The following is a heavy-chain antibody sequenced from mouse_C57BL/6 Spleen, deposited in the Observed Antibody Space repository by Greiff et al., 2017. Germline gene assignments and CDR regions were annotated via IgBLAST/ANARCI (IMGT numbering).Heavy chain of an antibody. CDR3: ARSGYEYDDPYYYAMDY. CDR2: IYPGDGDT. Sequence: QVQLKQSGPELVKPGASVKISCTASGYAFSSSWMNWVKQRPGKGLEWIGRIYPGDGDTNYNGKFKGKATLTADKSSSTAYMQLSSLTSEDSAVYFCARSGYEYDDPYYYAMDYWGQGTSVTVSS. J-gene: IGHJ4*01. V-gene: IGHV1-82*01. CDR1: GYAFSSSW. D-gene: IGHD2-4*01.